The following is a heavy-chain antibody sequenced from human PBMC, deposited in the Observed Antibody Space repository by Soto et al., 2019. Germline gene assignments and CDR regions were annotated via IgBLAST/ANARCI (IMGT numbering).Heavy chain of an antibody. J-gene: IGHJ4*02. CDR3: TRVIDSSGYYVLYYFDY. D-gene: IGHD3-22*01. V-gene: IGHV3-49*03. CDR2: IRSTAYGGTT. CDR1: GFIFGDYT. Sequence: PGGSLRLSCTVSGFIFGDYTMNWFRQAPGKGLEWVGFIRSTAYGGTTEYAASVKGRFTISRDDSKSIAYLQMNSLRTEDTAVYYCTRVIDSSGYYVLYYFDYWGQGTLVTVSS.